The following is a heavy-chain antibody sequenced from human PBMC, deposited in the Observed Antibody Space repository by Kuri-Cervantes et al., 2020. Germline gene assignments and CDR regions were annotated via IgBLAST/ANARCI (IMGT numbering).Heavy chain of an antibody. CDR3: ARGMGRYGSGSYVFDY. D-gene: IGHD3-10*01. V-gene: IGHV3-9*01. J-gene: IGHJ4*02. CDR2: ISWNSGSI. CDR1: GFTFDDYA. Sequence: SLKISCAASGFTFDDYAMHWVRQAPGKGLEWVSGISWNSGSIGYADSVKGRFTISRDNAKNSLYLQMNSLRAEDTALYYCARGMGRYGSGSYVFDYWGQGTLVTVSS.